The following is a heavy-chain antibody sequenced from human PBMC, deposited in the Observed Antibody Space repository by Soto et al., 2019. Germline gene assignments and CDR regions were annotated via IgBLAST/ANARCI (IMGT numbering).Heavy chain of an antibody. V-gene: IGHV4-34*01. J-gene: IGHJ4*02. Sequence: SETLSLTSTDYGWPFSDSYWNWIRQPPGTGLEWIGEINHSGSTNYNPSLKSRVTISVDTSKNQFSLKLTSVTAADTAVYYCARDKITGLFDYWGQGTLVTVS. D-gene: IGHD2-8*02. CDR3: ARDKITGLFDY. CDR2: INHSGST. CDR1: GWPFSDSY.